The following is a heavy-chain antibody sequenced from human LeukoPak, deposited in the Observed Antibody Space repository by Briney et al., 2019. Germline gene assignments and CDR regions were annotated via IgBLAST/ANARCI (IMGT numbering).Heavy chain of an antibody. J-gene: IGHJ5*02. Sequence: ASVKVSCKASGYTFTSYYMHWVRQAPGQGLEWMGIINPSGGSTSYAQKFQGRVTMTRDTSTSTVYMELSSLRSEDTAVYYCAGSPRGGFVIGPAGIWVFGRTKNLFDPWGQGTLVTVSS. CDR2: INPSGGST. D-gene: IGHD2-2*01. CDR3: AGSPRGGFVIGPAGIWVFGRTKNLFDP. V-gene: IGHV1-46*01. CDR1: GYTFTSYY.